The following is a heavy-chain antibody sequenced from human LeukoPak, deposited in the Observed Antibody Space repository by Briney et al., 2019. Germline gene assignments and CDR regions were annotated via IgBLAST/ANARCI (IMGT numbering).Heavy chain of an antibody. V-gene: IGHV3-23*01. Sequence: GGSLRLSCAATGFTFSSYAMSWVRQAPGKGLEWVSAISGSGGSTYYADSVKGRFTISRDNSKNTLYLQMNSLRAEDTAVYYCAKANLGYCSGGSCYSGPSGMDVWGQGTTVTVSS. J-gene: IGHJ6*02. CDR2: ISGSGGST. D-gene: IGHD2-15*01. CDR3: AKANLGYCSGGSCYSGPSGMDV. CDR1: GFTFSSYA.